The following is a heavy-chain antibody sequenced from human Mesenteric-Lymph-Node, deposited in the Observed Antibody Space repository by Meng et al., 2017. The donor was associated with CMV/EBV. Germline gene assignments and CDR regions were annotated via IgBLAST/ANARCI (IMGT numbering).Heavy chain of an antibody. D-gene: IGHD4/OR15-4a*01. CDR2: ISASGGRR. V-gene: IGHV3-23*01. Sequence: GESLKISCAASGFTFTAYAMTWVRQAPGKGLEWVSGISASGGRRGYADSVKGRFTISRDDSKNTLYLQMNSLRVEDTAVYYCARVDYGGFDPWGQGTLVTVSS. CDR3: ARVDYGGFDP. CDR1: GFTFTAYA. J-gene: IGHJ5*02.